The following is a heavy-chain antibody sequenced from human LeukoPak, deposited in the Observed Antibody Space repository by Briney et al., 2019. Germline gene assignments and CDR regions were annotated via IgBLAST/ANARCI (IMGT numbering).Heavy chain of an antibody. CDR2: ISYDGSNK. CDR1: GFTFSSYG. D-gene: IGHD5-18*01. V-gene: IGHV3-30*03. J-gene: IGHJ4*02. Sequence: GRSLRLPCAASGFTFSSYGMHWVRQAPGKGLEWVAVISYDGSNKYYADSVKGRFTISRDNSKNTLYLQMNSLRAEDTAVYYCTAGGGTAMVIDYWGQGTLVTVSS. CDR3: TAGGGTAMVIDY.